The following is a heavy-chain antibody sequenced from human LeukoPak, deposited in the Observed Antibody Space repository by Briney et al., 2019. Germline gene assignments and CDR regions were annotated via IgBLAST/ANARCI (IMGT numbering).Heavy chain of an antibody. V-gene: IGHV3-30*14. CDR1: GFTFSSYS. Sequence: GRSLRLSCTASGFTFSSYSMHWVRQAPGKGLEWVTFILHDGDDKYYADSVKGRSTISRDNSKSTLYLQMNSLRAEDTAVYYCARGSVIPWDWGQGTLVTVSS. D-gene: IGHD3-16*02. J-gene: IGHJ4*02. CDR2: ILHDGDDK. CDR3: ARGSVIPWD.